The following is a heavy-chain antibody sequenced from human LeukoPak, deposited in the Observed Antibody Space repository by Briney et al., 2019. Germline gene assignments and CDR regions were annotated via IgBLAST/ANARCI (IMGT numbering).Heavy chain of an antibody. CDR1: GGSFSGYY. Sequence: SETLSLTCAVYGGSFSGYYWSWIRQPPGKGLEWIGEINHSGSTNYNPSLKSRVTISVDTSKNQFSLKLSSVTAADTAVYYCATNYYDSSGLTDYWGQGTLVTVSP. D-gene: IGHD3-22*01. V-gene: IGHV4-34*01. J-gene: IGHJ4*02. CDR3: ATNYYDSSGLTDY. CDR2: INHSGST.